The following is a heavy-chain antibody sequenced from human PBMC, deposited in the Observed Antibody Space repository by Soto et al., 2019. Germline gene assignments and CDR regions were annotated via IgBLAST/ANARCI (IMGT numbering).Heavy chain of an antibody. CDR1: GYTFTRYG. J-gene: IGHJ4*02. CDR2: ISAYNGNT. V-gene: IGHV1-18*04. D-gene: IGHD3-22*01. Sequence: ASVKVSWKASGYTFTRYGISWVRQAPGQGLEWMGWISAYNGNTNYAQKLQGRVTMTTDTSTSTAYMELRSLRSDDTAVYYCARDGFTMIIVVMQPGYWGQGTLVTVSS. CDR3: ARDGFTMIIVVMQPGY.